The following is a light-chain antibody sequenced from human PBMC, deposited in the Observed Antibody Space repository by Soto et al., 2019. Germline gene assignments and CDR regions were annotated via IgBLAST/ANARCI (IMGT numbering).Light chain of an antibody. J-gene: IGLJ1*01. CDR2: EVS. V-gene: IGLV2-14*01. Sequence: QSVLTQPASVSGSPGQSITISWTGTSGDVGGYNYVSWYQQHPGKAPKLMIYEVSNRPSGVSNRFSGSKSGNTASLTISGLQAEDEADYYCSSYTSSSRVFGTGTKVTVL. CDR1: SGDVGGYNY. CDR3: SSYTSSSRV.